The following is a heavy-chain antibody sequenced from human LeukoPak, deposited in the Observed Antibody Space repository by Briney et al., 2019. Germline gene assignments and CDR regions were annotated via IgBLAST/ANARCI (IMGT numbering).Heavy chain of an antibody. Sequence: PGGSLRLSCTASGFTFNSYAVHWVRQAPGKGLEWVAVISYDGSINFYVASVKGRFTISRDNSKNTLYLQMNSLRAEDTALYSCARDRRYCSGGSCYFDYFFDYWGQGTLVTVSS. CDR3: ARDRRYCSGGSCYFDYFFDY. J-gene: IGHJ4*02. D-gene: IGHD2-15*01. CDR2: ISYDGSIN. V-gene: IGHV3-30-3*01. CDR1: GFTFNSYA.